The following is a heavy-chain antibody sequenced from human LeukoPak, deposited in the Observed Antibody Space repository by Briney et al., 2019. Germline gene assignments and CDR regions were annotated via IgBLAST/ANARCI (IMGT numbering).Heavy chain of an antibody. Sequence: GGSLRLSCAASGFTFSSYWMTWVRQAPGKGLDWVANIKPDGSEAYYVDSVKGRFTISRDNAKNSVFLQINGLRAEDTAVYYCARDSGSHWGQGTLVIVSS. CDR2: IKPDGSEA. J-gene: IGHJ4*02. CDR3: ARDSGSH. CDR1: GFTFSSYW. V-gene: IGHV3-7*04. D-gene: IGHD1-26*01.